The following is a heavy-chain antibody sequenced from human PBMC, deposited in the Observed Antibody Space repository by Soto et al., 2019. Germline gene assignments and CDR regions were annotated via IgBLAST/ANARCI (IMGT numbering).Heavy chain of an antibody. CDR1: GYDFTNYW. D-gene: IGHD6-19*01. CDR3: ARPPAPVGLHSSGWSAP. CDR2: IYPRDSDT. V-gene: IGHV5-51*01. Sequence: GESLKISCKGSGYDFTNYWIGWVRQMPGKGLEWMGIIYPRDSDTLYSPAFQGLVTISADKSISTAYLQWSSLMASDTAMYYCARPPAPVGLHSSGWSAPWGQGTLVTVSS. J-gene: IGHJ5*02.